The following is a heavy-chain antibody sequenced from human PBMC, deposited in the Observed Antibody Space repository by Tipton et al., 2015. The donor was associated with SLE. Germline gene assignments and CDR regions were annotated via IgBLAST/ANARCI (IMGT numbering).Heavy chain of an antibody. CDR1: GFSFTSYA. CDR2: IYSAGST. Sequence: SLRLSCAASGFSFTSYAMNWVRQAPGKGLEWVSLIYSAGSTSYADSVKGRFTVSGDTSKNTLYLQMNSLRAEDTAVYYCAKDTDFDYWGQGSLVTVSS. V-gene: IGHV3-23*03. J-gene: IGHJ4*02. CDR3: AKDTDFDY.